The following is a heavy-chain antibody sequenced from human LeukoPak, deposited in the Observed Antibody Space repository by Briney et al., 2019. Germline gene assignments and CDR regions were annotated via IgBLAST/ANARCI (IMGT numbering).Heavy chain of an antibody. D-gene: IGHD4-17*01. Sequence: SETLSLTRTVSGGSMSSSTYYWGWIRQPPGKGLEWIGSISHRGSTYYNPSLKSRVTISADTSKNQFSLKMISVTAADTAVYYCARPHGDPLGYWGQGTLVTVSS. CDR2: ISHRGST. V-gene: IGHV4-39*01. CDR1: GGSMSSSTYY. J-gene: IGHJ4*02. CDR3: ARPHGDPLGY.